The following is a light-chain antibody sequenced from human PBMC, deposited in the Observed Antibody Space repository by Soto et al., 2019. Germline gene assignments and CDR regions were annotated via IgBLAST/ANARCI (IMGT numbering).Light chain of an antibody. Sequence: DIQMTQSPSSLSASVGDRVTITCRASQGIRTYLSWYQQNQGKAPKLLVYAASNLVSGVPSRFSGSGSGTEFTLTISSLQPEDFATYYCQQSYRTPYTFGQGNKLETK. CDR3: QQSYRTPYT. J-gene: IGKJ2*01. CDR1: QGIRTY. V-gene: IGKV1-39*01. CDR2: AAS.